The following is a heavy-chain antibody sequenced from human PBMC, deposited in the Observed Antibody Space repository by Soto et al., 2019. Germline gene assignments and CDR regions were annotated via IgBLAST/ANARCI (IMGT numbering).Heavy chain of an antibody. CDR2: IWNDGIRK. V-gene: IGHV3-33*01. CDR1: GFTFSKYG. Sequence: GGSLRLSCAASGFTFSKYGVHWVRQAPGKGLEWVALIWNDGIRKVYVDSVKGRFTISRDNSKNTLDLQMNNLRDEDTAVYYCARDDDNDANALDYWGPGTLVTVSS. CDR3: ARDDDNDANALDY. J-gene: IGHJ4*02.